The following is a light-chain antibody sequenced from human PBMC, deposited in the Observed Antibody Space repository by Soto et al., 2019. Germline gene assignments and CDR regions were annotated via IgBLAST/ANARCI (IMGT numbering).Light chain of an antibody. CDR2: ESS. CDR3: SPYAGTSTSSV. CDR1: SSDVGSYNL. J-gene: IGLJ2*01. V-gene: IGLV2-23*01. Sequence: QSVLTQPASVSGSPGQSITISCTGTSSDVGSYNLVSWYQQHPGKAPKLMIYESSKRPSGVSNRFSGSKSGNTASLTISGLQAEEGAYYYCSPYAGTSTSSVFGGGTKLTVL.